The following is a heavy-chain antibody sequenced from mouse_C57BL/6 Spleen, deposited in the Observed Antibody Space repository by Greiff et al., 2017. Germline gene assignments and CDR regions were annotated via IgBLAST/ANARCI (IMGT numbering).Heavy chain of an antibody. J-gene: IGHJ2*01. Sequence: VKLQQPGAELVMPGASVKLSCKASGYTFTSYWMHWVKQRPGQGLEWIGEIDPSDSYTNYNQKFKGKSTLTVDKSSSTAYMQLSSLTSEDSAVYYCARGAIYYGYDDWGQGTTLTVSS. CDR2: IDPSDSYT. D-gene: IGHD2-2*01. CDR1: GYTFTSYW. V-gene: IGHV1-69*01. CDR3: ARGAIYYGYDD.